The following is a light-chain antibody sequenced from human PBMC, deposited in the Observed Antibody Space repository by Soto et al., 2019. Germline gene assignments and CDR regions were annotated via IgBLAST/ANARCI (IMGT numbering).Light chain of an antibody. V-gene: IGLV2-14*01. J-gene: IGLJ1*01. CDR3: SSYTSSSSYV. CDR2: DVT. Sequence: QSALTQPASVSGSPGQSITISCTGTSCDVGGYKYVSWYQQHPDKAPKLIIYDVTHRPSGISNRFSGSKSGNTACLTISGLQAEDEAYYYCSSYTSSSSYVFGTGTKLTVL. CDR1: SCDVGGYKY.